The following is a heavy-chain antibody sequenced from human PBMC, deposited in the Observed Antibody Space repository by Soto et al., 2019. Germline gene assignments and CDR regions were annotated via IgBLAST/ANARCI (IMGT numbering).Heavy chain of an antibody. D-gene: IGHD1-26*01. CDR3: ARDPGGSPFDY. J-gene: IGHJ4*01. Sequence: GGSLRLSCEASGFVFNSHGMHWVRQAPGKGLEWVAVIWDDGSQKYYAESVQGRFTISRDNSKNTLYLQMNSLRAEDTALYFCARDPGGSPFDYWGQRTSVTVSS. CDR1: GFVFNSHG. CDR2: IWDDGSQK. V-gene: IGHV3-33*01.